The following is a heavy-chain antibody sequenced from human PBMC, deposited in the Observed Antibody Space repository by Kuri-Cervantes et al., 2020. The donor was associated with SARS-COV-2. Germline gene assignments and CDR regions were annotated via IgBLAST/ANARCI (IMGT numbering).Heavy chain of an antibody. CDR3: ARYCTSISCESAIDF. J-gene: IGHJ4*02. Sequence: GESLKISCAASGFTFSSYWMTWVRQAPGKGLDWVANVRQDGRDKYYGDSVKGRFTISRDNTKNSLYLHMDSLTAEDTAVYYCARYCTSISCESAIDFWGQGTLVTVSS. D-gene: IGHD2-2*01. CDR2: VRQDGRDK. V-gene: IGHV3-7*03. CDR1: GFTFSSYW.